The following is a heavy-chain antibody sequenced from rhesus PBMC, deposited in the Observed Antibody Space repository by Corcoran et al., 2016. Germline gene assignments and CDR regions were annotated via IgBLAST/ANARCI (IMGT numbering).Heavy chain of an antibody. CDR2: IFGSGGST. J-gene: IGHJ4*01. D-gene: IGHD3-22*01. V-gene: IGHV4-143*01. CDR3: ASRRSDYYTS. CDR1: GGSIGDSYF. Sequence: QVQLQESGPGLVKPSETLSLTCTVSGGSIGDSYFWNWIRQPPGKGLEWMGRIFGSGGSTQYIPFLRSRVTIIRDTSKTQFSLILTSVTAADTAVYYCASRRSDYYTSWGQGVLVTVSS.